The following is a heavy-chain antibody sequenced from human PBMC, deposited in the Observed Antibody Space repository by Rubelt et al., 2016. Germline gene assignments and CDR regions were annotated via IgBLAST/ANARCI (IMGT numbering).Heavy chain of an antibody. V-gene: IGHV1-18*01. J-gene: IGHJ4*02. CDR2: ISAYNGNT. Sequence: QVQLVQSGAEVKKPGASVKVSCKASGYTFTSYGISWVRQAPGQGLEWMGWISAYNGNTNYAQKPQGRVTMTTDTSTRTAYMGRRSLRADDTAVYYWARDRGGYYFDYWGQGTLVTVSS. D-gene: IGHD2-15*01. CDR3: ARDRGGYYFDY. CDR1: GYTFTSYG.